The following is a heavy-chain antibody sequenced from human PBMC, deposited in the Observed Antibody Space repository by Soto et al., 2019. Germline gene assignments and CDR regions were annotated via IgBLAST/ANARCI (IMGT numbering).Heavy chain of an antibody. Sequence: SETLSLTCTVSGGAVSGGTYYWSWIRRPPGKGLEWIGYIYYSGTTNYNPSLKSRVTISVDTSKNQFSLKLNSVTAADTAVYYCARSMYYYDSSGYSKEYYFDYWGPGTLVTVSS. V-gene: IGHV4-61*01. J-gene: IGHJ4*02. CDR2: IYYSGTT. CDR3: ARSMYYYDSSGYSKEYYFDY. D-gene: IGHD3-22*01. CDR1: GGAVSGGTYY.